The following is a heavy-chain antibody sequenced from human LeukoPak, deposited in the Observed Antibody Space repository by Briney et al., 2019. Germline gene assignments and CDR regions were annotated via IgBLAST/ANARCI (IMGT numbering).Heavy chain of an antibody. J-gene: IGHJ4*02. V-gene: IGHV1-24*01. CDR2: FDPEDGET. D-gene: IGHD4-17*01. CDR1: GYTLTELS. CDR3: ATREALTVTTLGDY. Sequence: ASVKVSCKVSGYTLTELSMHWVRQAPGKGLEWMGGFDPEDGETIYAQKFQGRVTMTEDTSTDTAYMELSSLRSEDTAVYYCATREALTVTTLGDYWGQGTLVIVSP.